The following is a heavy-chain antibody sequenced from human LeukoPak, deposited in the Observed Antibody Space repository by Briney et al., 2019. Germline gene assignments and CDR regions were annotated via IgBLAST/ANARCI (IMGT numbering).Heavy chain of an antibody. CDR2: INPTTGDT. D-gene: IGHD6-13*01. Sequence: ASVKVSCRASGYTFTSYYMHWVRQAPGQGLEWMGIINPTTGDTTYAQKFQGRLTMTRDMSTSTVYMELSSLTSEDTAVFYCARYGFSTVWQGGWHAFDIWGQGTVVTVSS. CDR1: GYTFTSYY. J-gene: IGHJ3*02. CDR3: ARYGFSTVWQGGWHAFDI. V-gene: IGHV1-46*01.